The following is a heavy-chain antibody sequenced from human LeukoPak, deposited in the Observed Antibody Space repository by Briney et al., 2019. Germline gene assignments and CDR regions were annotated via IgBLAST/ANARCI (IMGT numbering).Heavy chain of an antibody. V-gene: IGHV5-51*01. J-gene: IGHJ6*02. CDR1: GYSFTSYW. CDR2: IYPGDSDT. CDR3: ARLPIYYYYGMDV. Sequence: GESLKISCKGSGYSFTSYWIGWVRQMPGKGLEWMGIIYPGDSDTRYSPSFQGQVTISADRSISTAYLQWSSLKASDTAMYYCARLPIYYYYGMDVWGQGTTVTVSS.